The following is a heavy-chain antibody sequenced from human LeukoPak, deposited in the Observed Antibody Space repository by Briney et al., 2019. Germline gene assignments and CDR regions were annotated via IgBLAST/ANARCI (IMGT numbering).Heavy chain of an antibody. CDR3: ARSAHYSQFDY. Sequence: PSETLSLTCTVSGGSISSYYWSWIRQPPGKGLEWIGYIYYSGSTNYNPSLKSRFTISVDTSKNQFSLKLRSVTAADTAVYYCARSAHYSQFDYWGQGTLVTVSS. D-gene: IGHD3-22*01. J-gene: IGHJ4*02. V-gene: IGHV4-59*01. CDR1: GGSISSYY. CDR2: IYYSGST.